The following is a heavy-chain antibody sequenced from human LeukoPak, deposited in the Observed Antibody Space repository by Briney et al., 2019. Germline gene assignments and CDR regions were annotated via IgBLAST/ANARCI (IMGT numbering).Heavy chain of an antibody. CDR3: ARNGRVVGSGWSYFFFEY. V-gene: IGHV3-7*01. D-gene: IGHD6-19*01. CDR2: IKEDGSEI. CDR1: GFTFSSYE. Sequence: GGSLRLSCAASGFTFSSYEMNWVRQAPGKGLECVANIKEDGSEIHYVDSVKGRFTLSRDNARNSLYLQMTSLRVEDTAVYFCARNGRVVGSGWSYFFFEYWGQGTRVTVSS. J-gene: IGHJ4*02.